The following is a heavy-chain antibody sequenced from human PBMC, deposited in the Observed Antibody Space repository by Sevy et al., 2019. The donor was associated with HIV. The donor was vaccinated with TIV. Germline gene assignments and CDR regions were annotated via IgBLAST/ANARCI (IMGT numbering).Heavy chain of an antibody. CDR1: GYTFTRYG. CDR3: ERSIAGTTPYNWLDP. Sequence: ASVKVSCKASGYTFTRYGISWVRQAPGQGLEWMGWISAYNGNTNYAQKLQGRVTMTTDTSTSTAYMELRSLRSDDTAVYYCERSIAGTTPYNWLDPWGQGTLVTVSS. CDR2: ISAYNGNT. J-gene: IGHJ5*02. D-gene: IGHD1-7*01. V-gene: IGHV1-18*01.